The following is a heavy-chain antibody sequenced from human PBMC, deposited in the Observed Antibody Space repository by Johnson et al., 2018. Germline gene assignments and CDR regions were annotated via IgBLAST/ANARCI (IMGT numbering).Heavy chain of an antibody. J-gene: IGHJ1*01. Sequence: QVQLVQSGGDVVQPGRSLRLSCAASGFNFSPYGMYWVRQSPGKGLEWVAFISSDGDHKYYADSVRGRFTISRDNSKNTLYLQMNTLRAEDSAVYYCSRDGAYGGGACYSPEYFQHWGQGTLVTVSS. CDR1: GFNFSPYG. V-gene: IGHV3-30*03. D-gene: IGHD2-21*02. CDR2: ISSDGDHK. CDR3: SRDGAYGGGACYSPEYFQH.